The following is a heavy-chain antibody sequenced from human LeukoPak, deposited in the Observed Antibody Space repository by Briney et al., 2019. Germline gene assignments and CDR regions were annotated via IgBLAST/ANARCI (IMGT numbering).Heavy chain of an antibody. CDR1: GGSFSGYY. CDR3: ARGIAVAVTFDY. CDR2: INHSGST. D-gene: IGHD6-19*01. V-gene: IGHV4-34*01. J-gene: IGHJ4*02. Sequence: PSETLSLTCAVYGGSFSGYYWSWIRQPPGKGLEWIGEINHSGSTNYNPSLKSRVTISVDTSKNQFSLKLSSVTAADTAVYYCARGIAVAVTFDYWGQGTLVTVSS.